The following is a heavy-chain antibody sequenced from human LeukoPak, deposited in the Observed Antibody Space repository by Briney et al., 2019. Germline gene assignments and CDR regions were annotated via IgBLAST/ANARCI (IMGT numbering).Heavy chain of an antibody. V-gene: IGHV1-2*02. D-gene: IGHD4-17*01. Sequence: ASVTVSCKASGYTFTGYYMHWVRQAPGQGLEWMGWINPNSGGTNYAQKFQGRVTMTRDTSISTAYMELSRLRSDDTAVYYCARDMTTVLHFDYWGQGTLVTVSS. CDR1: GYTFTGYY. CDR2: INPNSGGT. CDR3: ARDMTTVLHFDY. J-gene: IGHJ4*02.